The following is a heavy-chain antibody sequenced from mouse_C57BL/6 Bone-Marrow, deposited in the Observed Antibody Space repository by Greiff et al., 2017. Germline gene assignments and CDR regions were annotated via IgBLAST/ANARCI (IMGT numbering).Heavy chain of an antibody. CDR3: ARETQTVVATKGMDY. CDR2: IYPSDSET. CDR1: GYTFTSYW. Sequence: QVQLQQPGAELVRPGSSVKLSCKASGYTFTSYWMDWVKQRPGQGLEWIGNIYPSDSETHYNQKFKDKATLTVDKSSSSAYMQLSSLTSEDSAGYYCARETQTVVATKGMDYWGQGTSVTVSS. D-gene: IGHD1-1*01. J-gene: IGHJ4*01. V-gene: IGHV1-61*01.